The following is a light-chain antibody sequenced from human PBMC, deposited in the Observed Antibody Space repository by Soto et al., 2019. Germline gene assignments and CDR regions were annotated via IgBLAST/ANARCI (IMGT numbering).Light chain of an antibody. Sequence: QSVLTQPASVSGSPGQSITMSCTGTSSDVGGYNYISWYQQHPGKAPKLMIYEVSNRPSGVSNRFSGSKSGNTASLTISGLQADDEADYYCSSYTSTSTLVFGGGTKGTV. J-gene: IGLJ2*01. CDR1: SSDVGGYNY. V-gene: IGLV2-14*01. CDR3: SSYTSTSTLV. CDR2: EVS.